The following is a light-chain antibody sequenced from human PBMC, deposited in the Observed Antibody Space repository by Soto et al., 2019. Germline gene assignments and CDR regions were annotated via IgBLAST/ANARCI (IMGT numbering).Light chain of an antibody. CDR2: DVT. V-gene: IGLV2-14*01. CDR3: SSYISGSTRV. CDR1: SSDVDGYTY. J-gene: IGLJ2*01. Sequence: QSALTQPASVSGSPGQSITISCTGTSSDVDGYTYVSWYQQHPGKAPKLMIFDVTNRPSGVSNRFSGSKSGDTASLTISGLQAEDEADYYCSSYISGSTRVFGGGTKLTVL.